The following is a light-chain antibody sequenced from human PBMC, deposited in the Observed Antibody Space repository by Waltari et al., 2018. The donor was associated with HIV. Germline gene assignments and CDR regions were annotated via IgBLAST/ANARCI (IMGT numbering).Light chain of an antibody. J-gene: IGKJ4*01. CDR1: QSVSSNY. CDR2: GAS. V-gene: IGKV3-20*01. CDR3: QQYGSSPRALT. Sequence: EIVLTQSPGTLSLSLGERATLSCRASQSVSSNYLAWYQPKPCTAPRLLIHGASSRATGIPDRFSGSGSGTDFTLTISRLEPADCAVYYCQQYGSSPRALTFGGGTKVEIK.